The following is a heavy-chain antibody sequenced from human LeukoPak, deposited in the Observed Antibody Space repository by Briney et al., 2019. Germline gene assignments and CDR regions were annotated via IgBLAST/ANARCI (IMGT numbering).Heavy chain of an antibody. Sequence: GGSLRLSCAASGFTFSSYGMYWVRQAPGKGLEWVAFIRYDGSNKYYADSVKGRFTISRDNSKNTLYLQMKSLRAEDTAVYYCAKGGGYEAQYYYYYLDVWGKGTTVTISS. CDR2: IRYDGSNK. V-gene: IGHV3-30*02. J-gene: IGHJ6*03. CDR1: GFTFSSYG. D-gene: IGHD5-12*01. CDR3: AKGGGYEAQYYYYYLDV.